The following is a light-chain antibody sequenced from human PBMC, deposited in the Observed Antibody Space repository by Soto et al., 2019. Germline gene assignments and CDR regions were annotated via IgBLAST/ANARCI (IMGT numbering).Light chain of an antibody. Sequence: EIVMTQSPATLSVSPGERVTLSCRASQSISTNLAWYQQKPGQAPRLLIYGASTRATGIPARFSGSGSGTEFTVTISSLQSEDFAVYYCQQYNDWPRTFGLGTKVEI. V-gene: IGKV3-15*01. CDR2: GAS. J-gene: IGKJ1*01. CDR3: QQYNDWPRT. CDR1: QSISTN.